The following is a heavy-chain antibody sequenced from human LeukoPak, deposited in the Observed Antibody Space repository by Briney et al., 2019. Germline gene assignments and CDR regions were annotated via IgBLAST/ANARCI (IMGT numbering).Heavy chain of an antibody. CDR3: ANNRGDTAMVLYFDY. CDR1: GFTFSTYA. V-gene: IGHV3-23*01. D-gene: IGHD5-18*01. Sequence: GGSLRLSCVVSGFTFSTYAMSWVRQAPGKGLEWVSGIGGSGGDTFYADSVRGRFTVSRDNSKNTLFLQMNSLRAEDTAVYYCANNRGDTAMVLYFDYWGQGTLVTVSS. CDR2: IGGSGGDT. J-gene: IGHJ4*02.